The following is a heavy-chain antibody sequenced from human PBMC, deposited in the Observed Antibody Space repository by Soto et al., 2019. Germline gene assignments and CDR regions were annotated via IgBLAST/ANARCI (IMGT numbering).Heavy chain of an antibody. CDR2: ISYDGGNK. CDR1: GFTFSNYA. D-gene: IGHD1-26*01. CDR3: ARDRGWELGPGDY. V-gene: IGHV3-30-3*01. Sequence: QVPLVESGGGVVQPGRSLRLSCAASGFTFSNYAVHWVRQAPGKGLEWVAVISYDGGNKYYADSVKGRFTISRDNSNDTLYLQMNSLRAEDTAVYYCARDRGWELGPGDYWGQGTLVTVSS. J-gene: IGHJ4*02.